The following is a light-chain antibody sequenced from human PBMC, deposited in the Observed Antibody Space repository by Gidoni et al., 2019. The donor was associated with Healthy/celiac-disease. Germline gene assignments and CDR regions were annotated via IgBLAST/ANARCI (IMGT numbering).Light chain of an antibody. CDR1: QGISSY. CDR2: AAS. CDR3: QQHNSYPYT. V-gene: IGKV1-9*01. Sequence: DIQLTQSPSFLSASVGDRVTITCRASQGISSYLAWYQQKPGKAPKLLIYAASTLQSGVPSRFSGSGSGTEFTLTISSLQPEDFATYYCQQHNSYPYTFGGXTKLEIK. J-gene: IGKJ2*01.